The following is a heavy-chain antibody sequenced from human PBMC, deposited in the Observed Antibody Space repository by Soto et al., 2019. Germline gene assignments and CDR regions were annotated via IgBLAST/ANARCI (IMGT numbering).Heavy chain of an antibody. J-gene: IGHJ5*02. CDR3: ARDPSYYYDSSGS. CDR1: GGSISSGDYY. Sequence: PSGTLSLTCTVSGGSISSGDYYWSWIRQPPGKGLEWIGYIYYSGSTYYNPSLKSRVTISVDTSKNQFSLKLSSVTAADTAVYYCARDPSYYYDSSGSWGQGTLVTVSS. CDR2: IYYSGST. V-gene: IGHV4-30-4*01. D-gene: IGHD3-22*01.